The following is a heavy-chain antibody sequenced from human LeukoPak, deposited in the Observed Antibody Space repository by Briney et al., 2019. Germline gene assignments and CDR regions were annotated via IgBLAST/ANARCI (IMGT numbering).Heavy chain of an antibody. CDR1: GGSISSYY. CDR2: IYTSGST. V-gene: IGHV4-4*07. Sequence: PSETLSLTCTVSGGSISSYYWSWIRQPAGKGLEWIGRIYTSGSTNYNPSLKSRVTMSVDTSKNQFSLKLSSVTAADTAVYYCVRDGNGDGDYVVRRFYYYGMDVWGQGTTVTVSS. CDR3: VRDGNGDGDYVVRRFYYYGMDV. J-gene: IGHJ6*02. D-gene: IGHD4-17*01.